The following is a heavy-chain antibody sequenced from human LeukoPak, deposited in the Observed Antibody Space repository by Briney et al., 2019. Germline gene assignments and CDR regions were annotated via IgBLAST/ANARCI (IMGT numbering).Heavy chain of an antibody. CDR1: GGSISSSSYY. Sequence: SETLSLTCTVSGGSISSSSYYWGWIRQPSGKGLEWIGSIYYSGSTYYNPSLKSRVTISVATSKNQFSLKLSSVTAADTAVYHCARHPSHRKSILEWLSGGEDWFDPWGQGTLVTVSS. CDR3: ARHPSHRKSILEWLSGGEDWFDP. V-gene: IGHV4-39*01. J-gene: IGHJ5*02. CDR2: IYYSGST. D-gene: IGHD3-3*01.